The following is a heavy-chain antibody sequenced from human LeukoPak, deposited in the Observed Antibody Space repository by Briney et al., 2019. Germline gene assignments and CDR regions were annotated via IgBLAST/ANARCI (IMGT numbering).Heavy chain of an antibody. Sequence: GGSLRLSCAASGFTFSSYGMHWVRQAPGKGLEWVAVISYDGSNKYYADSVKGRFTISRDNSKNTLYLQMNSLRAEDTAVYYCAGRVVPAAPIDYWGQGTLVTVSS. J-gene: IGHJ4*02. V-gene: IGHV3-30*03. D-gene: IGHD2-2*01. CDR3: AGRVVPAAPIDY. CDR2: ISYDGSNK. CDR1: GFTFSSYG.